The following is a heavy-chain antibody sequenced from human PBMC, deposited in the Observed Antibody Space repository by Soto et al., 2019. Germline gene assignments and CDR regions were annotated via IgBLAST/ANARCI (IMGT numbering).Heavy chain of an antibody. CDR2: ISGSGGST. J-gene: IGHJ6*03. CDR1: GFTFSSYA. CDR3: AKKGYCSGGSCYPRDQYYYYYMDV. D-gene: IGHD2-15*01. Sequence: GGSLRLSCAASGFTFSSYAMSWVRQAPGKGLEWVSAISGSGGSTYYADSVKGRFTISRDNSKNTLYLQMNSLRAEDTAVYYCAKKGYCSGGSCYPRDQYYYYYMDVWGKGTTVTVSS. V-gene: IGHV3-23*01.